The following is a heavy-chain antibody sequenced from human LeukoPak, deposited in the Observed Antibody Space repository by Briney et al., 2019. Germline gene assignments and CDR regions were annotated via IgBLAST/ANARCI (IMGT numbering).Heavy chain of an antibody. CDR1: GYTYTTYG. CDR3: ARVHGYYIGLYYFDY. CDR2: ISGNGDNT. J-gene: IGHJ4*02. V-gene: IGHV1-18*01. D-gene: IGHD4-17*01. Sequence: ASVKVSCKASGYTYTTYGISWVRQAPGQGLEWMGWISGNGDNTKYVQEFQGRVTMTTDTSTSTAYMDLRSLGSDDTAIYYCARVHGYYIGLYYFDYWGQGTLVTVSS.